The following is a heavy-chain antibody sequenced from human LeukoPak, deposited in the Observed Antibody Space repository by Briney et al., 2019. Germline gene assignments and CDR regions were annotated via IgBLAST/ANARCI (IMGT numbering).Heavy chain of an antibody. CDR3: ARVEDSSGFDY. CDR1: GYSFTSYG. D-gene: IGHD6-19*01. CDR2: ISAYNGNT. Sequence: GASVNVSCKASGYSFTSYGISWVRQAPGQGLEWMGWISAYNGNTNYAQKLQGRVAMTTDTSTSTAYMELRSLRSDDTAVYYCARVEDSSGFDYWGQGTLVTVSS. J-gene: IGHJ4*02. V-gene: IGHV1-18*01.